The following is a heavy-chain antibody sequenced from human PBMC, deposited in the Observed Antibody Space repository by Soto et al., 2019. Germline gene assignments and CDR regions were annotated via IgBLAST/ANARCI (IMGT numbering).Heavy chain of an antibody. J-gene: IGHJ4*02. CDR3: ARGGDGYNYYFVY. Sequence: QVELVQSGAEVKKPGSSVKVSCQASEDTFRNYAISWVRQAPGHGLEWMGGIVPIIGVANYAQNFQDRFTIIADESTSTAYMELTSLKSEDTAIYYCARGGDGYNYYFVYWGQGTLVTVSS. D-gene: IGHD5-12*01. CDR1: EDTFRNYA. CDR2: IVPIIGVA. V-gene: IGHV1-69*01.